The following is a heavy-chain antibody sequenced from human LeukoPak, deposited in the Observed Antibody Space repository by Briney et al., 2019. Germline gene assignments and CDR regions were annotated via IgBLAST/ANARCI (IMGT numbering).Heavy chain of an antibody. V-gene: IGHV3-7*03. CDR2: IKQDGSEK. CDR1: GFTFSSYW. Sequence: PGGSLRLSCAASGFTFSSYWMSWVRQAPGKGLEWVANIKQDGSEKYYVDSVKGRFTISRDSSKNTLYLQMNSLRAEDTAVYYCARGGSYLSAFDIWGQGTMVTVSS. D-gene: IGHD1-26*01. J-gene: IGHJ3*02. CDR3: ARGGSYLSAFDI.